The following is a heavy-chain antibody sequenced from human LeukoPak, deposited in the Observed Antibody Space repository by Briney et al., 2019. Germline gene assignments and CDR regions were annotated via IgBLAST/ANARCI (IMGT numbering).Heavy chain of an antibody. CDR2: IYTSGST. V-gene: IGHV4-4*07. J-gene: IGHJ4*02. D-gene: IGHD6-19*01. Sequence: SETLSLTCTVSGGSISSYYWSWIRQPAGKGLEWIGRIYTSGSTNYNPSLKSRVTMSVDTSKNQFSLKLSSVTAADTAVYYCARLIGYSSGWYENYFDYWGQGTLVTVSS. CDR1: GGSISSYY. CDR3: ARLIGYSSGWYENYFDY.